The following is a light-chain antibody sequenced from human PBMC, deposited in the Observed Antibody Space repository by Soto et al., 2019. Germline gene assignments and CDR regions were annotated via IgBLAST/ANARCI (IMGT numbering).Light chain of an antibody. V-gene: IGKV1-39*01. CDR2: GAS. Sequence: IQMTQSPSSLSASVGDGVTLTCRASHTLATYLNWYQQKPGQVPEVLIYGASSLHVGVPSRFTGSGYGTDFTLTINNLQPEDFAIYYCQQFYYYPHTFGQGTKLEVK. CDR1: HTLATY. CDR3: QQFYYYPHT. J-gene: IGKJ2*01.